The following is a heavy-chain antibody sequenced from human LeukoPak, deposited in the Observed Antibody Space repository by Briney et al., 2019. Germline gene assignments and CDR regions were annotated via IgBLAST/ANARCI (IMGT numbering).Heavy chain of an antibody. CDR2: ISGSGGST. J-gene: IGHJ4*02. V-gene: IGHV3-23*01. Sequence: GGSLRLSCAASGFTFSSYGMSWVRQAPGKGLEWVSAISGSGGSTYYADSVKGRFTISRDNSKNTLYLQMNSLRAEDTAVYYCARGSLVGATVYWGQGTLVTVSS. CDR1: GFTFSSYG. CDR3: ARGSLVGATVY. D-gene: IGHD1-26*01.